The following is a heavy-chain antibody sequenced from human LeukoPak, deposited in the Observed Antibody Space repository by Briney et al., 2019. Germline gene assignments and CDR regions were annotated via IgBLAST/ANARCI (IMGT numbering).Heavy chain of an antibody. D-gene: IGHD2-2*02. CDR1: GYTFTSYY. V-gene: IGHV1-46*01. CDR2: INPSGGST. Sequence: GASVKVSCKASGYTFTSYYMHWVRQAPGQGLEWMGIINPSGGSTSYAQKFQGRVTMTRDTSTSTVYMELSSLRSEDTAVYYCARGRVIVPAAIRSHWFDPWGQGTLVTVSS. CDR3: ARGRVIVPAAIRSHWFDP. J-gene: IGHJ5*02.